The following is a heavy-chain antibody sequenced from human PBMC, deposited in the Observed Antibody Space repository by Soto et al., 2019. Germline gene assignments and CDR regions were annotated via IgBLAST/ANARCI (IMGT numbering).Heavy chain of an antibody. Sequence: GGSLRLSCAASGFTFSSYAMSWVRQAPGKGLEWVSAISGSGGSTYYAESVKGRFTISRDNSKNTLYLQMNSMRAEDTAVYYCAKAESTTVTNYFDYWGQGTLVTVSS. CDR2: ISGSGGST. D-gene: IGHD4-17*01. CDR1: GFTFSSYA. J-gene: IGHJ4*02. V-gene: IGHV3-23*01. CDR3: AKAESTTVTNYFDY.